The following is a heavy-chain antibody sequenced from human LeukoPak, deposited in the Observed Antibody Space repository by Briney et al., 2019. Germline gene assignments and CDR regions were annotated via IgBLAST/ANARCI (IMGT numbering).Heavy chain of an antibody. Sequence: SVQVSCKASRGTLSSYAISWVRPAPGQGLEWMGRIIPIRGISNYAQKFQGRVTITPDKSTSTAYMELRSLRSEDMTVYYCGILTGTNWFDPWGQGPLVTVSS. CDR2: IIPIRGIS. J-gene: IGHJ5*02. CDR3: GILTGTNWFDP. CDR1: RGTLSSYA. D-gene: IGHD7-27*01. V-gene: IGHV1-69*04.